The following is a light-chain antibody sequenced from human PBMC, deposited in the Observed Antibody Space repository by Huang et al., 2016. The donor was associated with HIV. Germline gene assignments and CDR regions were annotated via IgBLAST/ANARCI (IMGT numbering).Light chain of an antibody. J-gene: IGKJ3*01. V-gene: IGKV3-20*01. Sequence: EIVLTQSPGTLSLSPGERATLSCRASQSVSSNYLAWYLQKPGQAPTLLIYGAANRATDIPDRFSGSGSGTDFTLTISRLEPEDFAVYYCHQYGSPPFTFGPGTKVDIK. CDR1: QSVSSNY. CDR2: GAA. CDR3: HQYGSPPFT.